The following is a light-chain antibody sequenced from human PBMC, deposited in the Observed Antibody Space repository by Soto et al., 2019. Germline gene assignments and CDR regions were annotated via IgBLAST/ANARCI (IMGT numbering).Light chain of an antibody. J-gene: IGKJ5*01. CDR2: GAS. V-gene: IGKV3-15*01. CDR3: QQYNNWPPIT. CDR1: QSVSSN. Sequence: EIVMTQSPATLSVSPGERATLSCRASQSVSSNLAWYQQKPGQAPRLLIYGASNRATGIPARFSGSVSGTEFTLTISSLQSEAFAVYYCQQYNNWPPITFGQGTRLEIK.